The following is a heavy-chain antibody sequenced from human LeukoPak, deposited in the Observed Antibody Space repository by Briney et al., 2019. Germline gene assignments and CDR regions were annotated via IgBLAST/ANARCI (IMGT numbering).Heavy chain of an antibody. CDR3: ARGIVVVPAAISLSRPGARFDY. CDR1: GGSFSGYY. V-gene: IGHV4-34*01. D-gene: IGHD2-2*02. J-gene: IGHJ4*02. Sequence: PSETLSLTCAVYGGSFSGYYWSWIRQPPGKGLEWIGEINHSGSTNYNPSLKSRVTISVDTSKNQFSLELSSVTAADTAVYYCARGIVVVPAAISLSRPGARFDYWGQGTLVTVSS. CDR2: INHSGST.